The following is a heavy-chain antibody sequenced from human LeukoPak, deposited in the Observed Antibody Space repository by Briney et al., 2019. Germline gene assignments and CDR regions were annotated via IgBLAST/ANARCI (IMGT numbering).Heavy chain of an antibody. J-gene: IGHJ5*02. CDR1: GGSISSSSYY. V-gene: IGHV4-39*01. Sequence: PSETLSLTCTVSGGSISSSSYYWGWIRQPPGKGLEWFGSIYYSGSTYYNPSLKSRVTISVDTSKNQFSLKLSSVTAADTAVYYCARHYEQRRATIIGWFDRWGQGSLVTVSS. CDR3: ARHYEQRRATIIGWFDR. D-gene: IGHD5-24*01. CDR2: IYYSGST.